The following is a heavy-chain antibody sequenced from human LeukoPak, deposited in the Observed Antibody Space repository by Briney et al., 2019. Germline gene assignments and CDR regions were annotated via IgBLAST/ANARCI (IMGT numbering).Heavy chain of an antibody. Sequence: PGRSLRLSCAASGFTFDDYAMHWVRQAPGKGLEWVSGISWNSGSIGYADSVKGRFTISRDNAKNSLYLQMNSLRAEDTALYYCATQGWLRPLHFWGQGTLVTVSS. CDR2: ISWNSGSI. J-gene: IGHJ4*02. CDR1: GFTFDDYA. V-gene: IGHV3-9*01. D-gene: IGHD5-12*01. CDR3: ATQGWLRPLHF.